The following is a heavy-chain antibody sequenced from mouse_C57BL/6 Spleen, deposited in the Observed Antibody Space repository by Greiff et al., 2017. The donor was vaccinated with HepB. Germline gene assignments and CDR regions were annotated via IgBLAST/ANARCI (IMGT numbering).Heavy chain of an antibody. J-gene: IGHJ2*01. D-gene: IGHD1-1*01. CDR2: IHPNSGST. Sequence: VQLQQSGAELVKPGASVKLSCKASGYTFTSYWMHWVKQRPGQGLEWMGMIHPNSGSTNYNEKFKSKATLTVDKSSSTAYMQLSSLTSEDSAVYYCARGKGGSLDYWGQGTTLTVSS. CDR3: ARGKGGSLDY. CDR1: GYTFTSYW. V-gene: IGHV1-64*01.